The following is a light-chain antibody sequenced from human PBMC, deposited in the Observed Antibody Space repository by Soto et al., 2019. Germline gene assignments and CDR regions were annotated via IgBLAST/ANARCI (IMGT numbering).Light chain of an antibody. CDR1: SGHSSYI. CDR3: ETWDSNTHTV. Sequence: QSVLTQSSSASASLGSSVKLTCTLSSGHSSYIIAWHQQQPGKAPRYLMKLEGSGSYNKGSGVPDRFSGSSSGADRYLTIALLKFEDAADYYGETWDSNTHTVFGGGTQLTVL. V-gene: IGLV4-60*02. J-gene: IGLJ3*02. CDR2: LEGSGSY.